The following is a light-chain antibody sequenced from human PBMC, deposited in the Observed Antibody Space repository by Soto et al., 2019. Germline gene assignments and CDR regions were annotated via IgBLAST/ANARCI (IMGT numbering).Light chain of an antibody. V-gene: IGKV1-5*03. Sequence: DIQMTQSPSTLSASVGDRVTITCRASQSISSWLVWYQQKPGKAHKLLIYKASSLESGVPSRFSGSGSGTEFTLTISSLQPDDFATYYCQQYNTFGQGTKVEIK. CDR1: QSISSW. J-gene: IGKJ1*01. CDR2: KAS. CDR3: QQYNT.